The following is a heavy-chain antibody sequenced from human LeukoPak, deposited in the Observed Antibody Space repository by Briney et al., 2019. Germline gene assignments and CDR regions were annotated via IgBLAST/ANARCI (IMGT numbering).Heavy chain of an antibody. V-gene: IGHV6-1*01. CDR1: GDSVSSNSAA. Sequence: SQTLSLTCVISGDSVSSNSAAWNWIRQSPSRGLEWLGRTYYRSKWYYDYAVSVKSRININAEKSKNQFSLQLNSATPEDTAVYYCARSVERFYASGSSYNRFDPWGQGTLVTVSS. D-gene: IGHD3-10*01. J-gene: IGHJ5*02. CDR3: ARSVERFYASGSSYNRFDP. CDR2: TYYRSKWYY.